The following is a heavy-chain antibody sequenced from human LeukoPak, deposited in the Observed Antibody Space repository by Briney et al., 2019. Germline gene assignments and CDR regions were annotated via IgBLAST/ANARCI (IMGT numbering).Heavy chain of an antibody. J-gene: IGHJ6*03. Sequence: SETLSLTCAVSGGSISTSYWTWIRQSPGKGLEWIGYIYYPGSTLSNPSLKSRLTLSLETSKNQFSLKLRSVTAADTATYYCARVGGGEMRFRHYMDVWGKGTPVTVSS. CDR3: ARVGGGEMRFRHYMDV. V-gene: IGHV4-59*01. CDR2: IYYPGST. D-gene: IGHD3-16*01. CDR1: GGSISTSY.